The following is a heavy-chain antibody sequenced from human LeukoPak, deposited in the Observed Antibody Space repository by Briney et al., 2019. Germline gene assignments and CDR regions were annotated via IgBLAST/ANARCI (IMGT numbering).Heavy chain of an antibody. CDR3: ARGTRVGTHYNWFDP. D-gene: IGHD1/OR15-1a*01. J-gene: IGHJ5*02. Sequence: GGTLRLSCTTSGFTFSSDWISCVRQSPGNQLEALGNINADGSEKYDVDSVKGRFTISRDNAKNSLYLQMNSLRVEDTAIYYCARGTRVGTHYNWFDPWGQGTLVTVSS. CDR1: GFTFSSDW. V-gene: IGHV3-7*01. CDR2: INADGSEK.